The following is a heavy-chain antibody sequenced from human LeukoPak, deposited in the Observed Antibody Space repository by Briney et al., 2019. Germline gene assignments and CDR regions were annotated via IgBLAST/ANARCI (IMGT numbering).Heavy chain of an antibody. CDR1: GFTFSSYA. D-gene: IGHD2-21*02. V-gene: IGHV3-30-3*01. CDR2: ISYDGSNK. CDR3: VRDRRVVTAIPSLGAFDI. J-gene: IGHJ3*02. Sequence: GGSLRLSCAASGFTFSSYAMHWVRQAPGKGLEWVAVISYDGSNKYCADSVKGRFTISRDNSKNTLYLQMNSLRAEDTAVYYCVRDRRVVTAIPSLGAFDIWGQGTMVTVSS.